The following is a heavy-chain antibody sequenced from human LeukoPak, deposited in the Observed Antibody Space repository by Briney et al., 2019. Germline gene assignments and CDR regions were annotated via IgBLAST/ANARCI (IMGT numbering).Heavy chain of an antibody. J-gene: IGHJ5*02. Sequence: SETLSLTCAVYGGSFSGYYWSWIRQHPGKGLEWIGYIYYSGSTYYNPSLKSRVTISVDTSKNQFSLKLSSVTAADTAVYYCARGGYCSSTSCYPRYNWFDPWGQGTLVTVSS. V-gene: IGHV4-31*11. CDR2: IYYSGST. CDR1: GGSFSGYY. CDR3: ARGGYCSSTSCYPRYNWFDP. D-gene: IGHD2-2*01.